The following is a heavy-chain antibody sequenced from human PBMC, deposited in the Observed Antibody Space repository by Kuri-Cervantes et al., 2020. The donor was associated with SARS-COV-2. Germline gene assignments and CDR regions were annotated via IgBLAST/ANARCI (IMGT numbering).Heavy chain of an antibody. CDR2: IIPLFGTT. CDR3: ARPYCSTTTCYDGTFDS. V-gene: IGHV1-69*06. Sequence: SVKVSCKASGGTFSSYAVTWVRQAPGRGLEWMGRIIPLFGTTIYAQKFRDRVTFTADKSTNTAYMELSSLRSEDTAVYYCARPYCSTTTCYDGTFDSWGQGTLVTVSS. CDR1: GGTFSSYA. J-gene: IGHJ4*02. D-gene: IGHD2-2*01.